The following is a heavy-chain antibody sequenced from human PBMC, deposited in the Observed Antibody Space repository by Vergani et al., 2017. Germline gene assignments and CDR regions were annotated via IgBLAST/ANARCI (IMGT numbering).Heavy chain of an antibody. Sequence: EVQLLESGGGLVQPGGSLRLSCEASGFSFPGYAMSWVRQAPGKGLEWVSSVSGSSATPYYADSVKGRFIIPRDNSKNTLHLKMNSLRADDTAVYYCTKGSRGYTGYFFDYWGQGTLATVSS. D-gene: IGHD5-12*01. V-gene: IGHV3-23*01. CDR3: TKGSRGYTGYFFDY. CDR1: GFSFPGYA. CDR2: VSGSSATP. J-gene: IGHJ4*02.